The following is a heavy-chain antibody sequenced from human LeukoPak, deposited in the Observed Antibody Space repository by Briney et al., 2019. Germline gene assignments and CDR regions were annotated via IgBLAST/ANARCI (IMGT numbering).Heavy chain of an antibody. J-gene: IGHJ4*02. D-gene: IGHD6-19*01. Sequence: GGSLRLSCAASGFTFSSYSMNWVRQAPGKGLEWVSSISSSSSYIYYADSVKGRFTISRDNAKNSLYLQMNSLRAEDTAVYYCARELWEAVAGTGFDYWGQGTLVTVSS. V-gene: IGHV3-21*01. CDR3: ARELWEAVAGTGFDY. CDR2: ISSSSSYI. CDR1: GFTFSSYS.